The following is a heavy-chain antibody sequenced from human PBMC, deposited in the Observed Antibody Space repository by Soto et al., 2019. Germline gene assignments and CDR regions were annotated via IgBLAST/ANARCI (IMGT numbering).Heavy chain of an antibody. CDR1: GGSISSSSYY. CDR2: IYYSGST. V-gene: IGHV4-39*01. J-gene: IGHJ4*02. CDR3: ARRVITGILTGYYTLKHFAY. D-gene: IGHD3-9*01. Sequence: PSETLSLTCTVSGGSISSSSYYWGWIRQPPGKGLEWIGSIYYSGSTYYNPSLKSRVTISVDTSKNQFSLKLSSVTAADTAVYYCARRVITGILTGYYTLKHFAYWGQGTLVTVSS.